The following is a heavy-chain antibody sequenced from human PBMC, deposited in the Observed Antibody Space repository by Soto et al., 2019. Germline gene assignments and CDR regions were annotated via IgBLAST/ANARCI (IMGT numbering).Heavy chain of an antibody. D-gene: IGHD4-17*01. CDR2: INAGNGNT. CDR1: GYTFTSYA. J-gene: IGHJ6*03. V-gene: IGHV1-3*01. Sequence: ASVKVSCKASGYTFTSYAMHWVRQAPGQRLEWMGWINAGNGNTKYSQKFQGRVTITRDTSASTAYMELSSLRSEDTAVYYCARTGDYGNYRDNMDVWGRGTTVTGSS. CDR3: ARTGDYGNYRDNMDV.